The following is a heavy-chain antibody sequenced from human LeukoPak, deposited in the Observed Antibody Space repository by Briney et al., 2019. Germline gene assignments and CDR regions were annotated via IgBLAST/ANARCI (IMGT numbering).Heavy chain of an antibody. J-gene: IGHJ4*02. CDR3: ARVLHKRNYDSSDYYGY. CDR2: INSDGSST. V-gene: IGHV3-74*01. CDR1: GFTFTSYG. D-gene: IGHD3-22*01. Sequence: GGSLRLSCAASGFTFTSYGMHWVRQAPGKGLVWVSRINSDGSSTSYADSVKGRFTISRDNAKNTLYLQMNSLRAEDTAVYYCARVLHKRNYDSSDYYGYWGQGILVTVSS.